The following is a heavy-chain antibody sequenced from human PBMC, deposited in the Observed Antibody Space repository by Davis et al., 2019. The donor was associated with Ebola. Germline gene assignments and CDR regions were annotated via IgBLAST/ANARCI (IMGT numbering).Heavy chain of an antibody. D-gene: IGHD1-26*01. CDR2: VYPGDSET. CDR1: GYSFTTYW. J-gene: IGHJ4*02. V-gene: IGHV5-51*01. CDR3: ARQWGHYFDY. Sequence: KVSCKGSGYSFTTYWIGWVRQMPGKGLEWMGIVYPGDSETTYSPSFQGQVTISADKSISTAYLQWSSLKASDTAMYYCARQWGHYFDYWGQGTLVTVSS.